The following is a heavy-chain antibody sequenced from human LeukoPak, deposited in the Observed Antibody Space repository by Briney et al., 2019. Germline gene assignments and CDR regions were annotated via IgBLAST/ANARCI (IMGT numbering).Heavy chain of an antibody. Sequence: SVKVSCKASGGTFSSYAISWVRQAPGQGLEWMGGIIPVFGTAIYAQKFQGRVTITADESTSTAYMALSTLRSEDTAVYYCARGLRGDYGSGNNHYYYYMDVWGKGTTVTISS. CDR3: ARGLRGDYGSGNNHYYYYMDV. CDR1: GGTFSSYA. V-gene: IGHV1-69*13. CDR2: IIPVFGTA. J-gene: IGHJ6*03. D-gene: IGHD3-10*01.